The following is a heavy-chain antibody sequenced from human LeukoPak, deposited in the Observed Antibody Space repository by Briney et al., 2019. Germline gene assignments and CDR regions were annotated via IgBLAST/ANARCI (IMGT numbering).Heavy chain of an antibody. V-gene: IGHV3-30*02. CDR3: AKDQDSSGWYGAFDI. CDR1: GFTFSSYG. D-gene: IGHD6-19*01. CDR2: LRYDGSNK. J-gene: IGHJ3*02. Sequence: GGSLRLSCAASGFTFSSYGMHWVRQAPGKGLEWVAFLRYDGSNKYYADSVKGRFTISRDNSKNTLYLQMNSLRAEDTAVYYCAKDQDSSGWYGAFDIWGQGTMVTVSS.